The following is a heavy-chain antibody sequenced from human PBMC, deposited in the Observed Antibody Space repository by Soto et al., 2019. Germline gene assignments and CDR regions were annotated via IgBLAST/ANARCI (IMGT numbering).Heavy chain of an antibody. J-gene: IGHJ4*02. CDR3: AKRAWGSSGPFDY. CDR1: GFTFSSYA. V-gene: IGHV3-23*01. D-gene: IGHD6-19*01. Sequence: EVQLLESGGGLVQPGGSLRLSCAASGFTFSSYAMNWVRQAPGKGLEWVSGISVGGGNTYYADSVKGRFTISRDNSPNTLYLQMNSLRAEDTAVYFCAKRAWGSSGPFDYWGQGTLVTVSS. CDR2: ISVGGGNT.